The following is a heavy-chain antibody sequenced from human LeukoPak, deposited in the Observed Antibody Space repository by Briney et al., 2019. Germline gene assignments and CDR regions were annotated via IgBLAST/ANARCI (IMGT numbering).Heavy chain of an antibody. CDR3: SFSMIRGVIGTYYFDY. V-gene: IGHV3-11*01. Sequence: GSLRLSCAASGFTFSDYYMSWIRQAPGKGLEWVSYISSSGSTIYYADSVKGRFTISRDNAKNSLFLQMSSLRAEDTAVYYCSFSMIRGVIGTYYFDYWGQGTLVTVSS. D-gene: IGHD3-10*01. CDR2: ISSSGSTI. J-gene: IGHJ4*02. CDR1: GFTFSDYY.